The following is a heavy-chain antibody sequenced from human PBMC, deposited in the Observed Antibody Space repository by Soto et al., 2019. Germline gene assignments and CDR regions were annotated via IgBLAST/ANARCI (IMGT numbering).Heavy chain of an antibody. CDR3: VREGHYYFDY. CDR2: ISKSGGTT. J-gene: IGHJ4*02. Sequence: GGSLRLSCAASGFTFSAYEMHWVRQAPGQGLEWVSYISKSGGTTYYADSVKGRFTISRDDAKNSVYLQMSSLRPEDMAVYKCVREGHYYFDYWGQGALVTVS. V-gene: IGHV3-48*03. CDR1: GFTFSAYE.